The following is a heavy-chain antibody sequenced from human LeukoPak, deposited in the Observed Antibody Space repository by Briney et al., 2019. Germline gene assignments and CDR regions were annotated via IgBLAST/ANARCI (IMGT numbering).Heavy chain of an antibody. CDR2: IYYSGST. Sequence: SETLSLTCTVSGGSVSSSNYYWGWIRQPPGKGLEWIGTIYYSGSTYYNPSLKSRVTISVDTSKNQFSLKLSSVTAADTAVYYCARLSSSHLPDYCGQGTLVTVSS. J-gene: IGHJ4*02. CDR3: ARLSSSHLPDY. D-gene: IGHD6-13*01. V-gene: IGHV4-39*01. CDR1: GGSVSSSNYY.